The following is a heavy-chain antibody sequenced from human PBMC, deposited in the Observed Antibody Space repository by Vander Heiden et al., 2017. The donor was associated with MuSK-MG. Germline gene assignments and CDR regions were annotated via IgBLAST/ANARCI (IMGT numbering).Heavy chain of an antibody. D-gene: IGHD3-10*01. Sequence: EVQLLESGGGLVQPGGSLSLSCAAAGFTFTSYAMSWVRQAPGKGLEWVSASSGSGVNTYYADSVKGRFTISRDTSKNTLYLQMNSLRAEDTALYYCAKSFGLYALEHAFDIWGQGTMVTVSS. J-gene: IGHJ3*02. CDR2: SSGSGVNT. CDR3: AKSFGLYALEHAFDI. CDR1: GFTFTSYA. V-gene: IGHV3-23*01.